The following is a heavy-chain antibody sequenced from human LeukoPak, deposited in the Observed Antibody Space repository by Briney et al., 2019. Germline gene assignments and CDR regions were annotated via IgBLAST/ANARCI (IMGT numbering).Heavy chain of an antibody. CDR3: ARHAEYSSSP. J-gene: IGHJ5*02. CDR2: IDPSDSYT. Sequence: GEPLKISCKGSGYSFTSYWISWVRQMPGKGLEWMGRIDPSDSYTNYSPSFQGHVTISADKSISTAYLQWSSLKASDTAMYYCARHAEYSSSPWGQGTLVTVSS. CDR1: GYSFTSYW. V-gene: IGHV5-10-1*01. D-gene: IGHD6-6*01.